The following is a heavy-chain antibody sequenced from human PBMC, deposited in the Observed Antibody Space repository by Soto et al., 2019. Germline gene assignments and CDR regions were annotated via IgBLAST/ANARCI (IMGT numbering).Heavy chain of an antibody. CDR3: ARGGGVPAIRDP. V-gene: IGHV4-4*07. J-gene: IGHJ5*02. CDR2: ISTSGNT. D-gene: IGHD3-16*01. Sequence: SETLSLTCSVSGVSMRNSYWTWIRQSAGKGLEWIGRISTSGNTNYNPSLNSRLTMSVDTSKNQVSLKLTSVTAADTAVYYCARGGGVPAIRDPWSQGTWVTVSS. CDR1: GVSMRNSY.